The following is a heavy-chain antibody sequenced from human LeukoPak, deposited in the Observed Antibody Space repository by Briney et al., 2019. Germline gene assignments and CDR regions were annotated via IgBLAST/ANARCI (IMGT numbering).Heavy chain of an antibody. CDR2: ISYDGSNK. CDR1: GFTFSSYA. CDR3: ARDRGYCSGGSCSPYFDY. Sequence: GGSLRLSCAASGFTFSSYAMHWVRQAPGKGLEWVAVISYDGSNKYYADSVMGRFTIPRDNSKNTLYLQMNSLRAEDTAVYYCARDRGYCSGGSCSPYFDYWGQGTLVTVSS. V-gene: IGHV3-30*04. D-gene: IGHD2-15*01. J-gene: IGHJ4*02.